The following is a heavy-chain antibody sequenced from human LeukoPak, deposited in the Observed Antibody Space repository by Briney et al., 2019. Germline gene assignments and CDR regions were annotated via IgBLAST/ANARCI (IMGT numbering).Heavy chain of an antibody. Sequence: ASVKVSCEASGYTFTSYYMHWVRQAPGQGLEWMGIINPSGGSTSYAQKFQGRVTMTRDMSTSTVYMELSSLRSEDTAVYYCARGHCSSTSCYDYISSGWYKREYYFDYWGQGTLVTVSS. D-gene: IGHD2-2*01. J-gene: IGHJ4*02. CDR1: GYTFTSYY. CDR2: INPSGGST. V-gene: IGHV1-46*01. CDR3: ARGHCSSTSCYDYISSGWYKREYYFDY.